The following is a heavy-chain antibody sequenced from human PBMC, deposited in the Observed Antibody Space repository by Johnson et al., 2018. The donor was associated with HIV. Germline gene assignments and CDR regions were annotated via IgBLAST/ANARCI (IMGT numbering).Heavy chain of an antibody. D-gene: IGHD6-6*01. V-gene: IGHV3-33*06. CDR2: IWYDGSNK. J-gene: IGHJ3*02. CDR3: AKQQLVPDDAFDI. Sequence: QGQLVESGGGVVQPGRSLRLSCAASGFTFSSYGMHWVRQAPGKGLEWVAVIWYDGSNKYYADSVKGRFTISRDNSKNTLYLQMNSLRAEDTAVYYCAKQQLVPDDAFDIWAKGQWSTSLQ. CDR1: GFTFSSYG.